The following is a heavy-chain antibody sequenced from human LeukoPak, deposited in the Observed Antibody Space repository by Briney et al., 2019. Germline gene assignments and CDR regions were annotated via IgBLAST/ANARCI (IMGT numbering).Heavy chain of an antibody. CDR3: AKERSITMIRGLDY. CDR2: ISGSGGST. D-gene: IGHD3-10*01. CDR1: GFTFSSYA. J-gene: IGHJ4*02. Sequence: PGGSLRLSCAASGFTFSSYAMSWVRQAPGKGLEWVSAISGSGGSTYYADSVKGRFTISRDNSKNTLYLQMNSLRAEDTALYYCAKERSITMIRGLDYWGQGTLVTVSS. V-gene: IGHV3-23*01.